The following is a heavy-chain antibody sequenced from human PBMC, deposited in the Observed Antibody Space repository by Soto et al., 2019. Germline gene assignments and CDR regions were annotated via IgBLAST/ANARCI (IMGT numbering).Heavy chain of an antibody. D-gene: IGHD2-2*01. Sequence: PSETLSLTCTVSGGSISSSSYYWGWIRQPPGKGLEWIGSIYYSGSTYYNPSLKSQVTISVNTSKKHFSLKLSSVTAADKARKHCARPTVPAAAGGYYYYMDVWGKGTTVTVSS. J-gene: IGHJ6*03. CDR1: GGSISSSSYY. CDR3: ARPTVPAAAGGYYYYMDV. CDR2: IYYSGST. V-gene: IGHV4-39*02.